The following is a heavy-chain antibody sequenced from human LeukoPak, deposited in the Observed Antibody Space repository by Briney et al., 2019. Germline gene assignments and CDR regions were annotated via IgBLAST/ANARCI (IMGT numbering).Heavy chain of an antibody. CDR3: AGETYCSSTSCYEAGFDY. CDR2: IYYSGST. J-gene: IGHJ4*02. Sequence: SETLSLTCTVSGGSISNYYWGWIRQPPGKGLEWIGSIYYSGSTYYNPSLKSRVTISVDTSKNQFSLKLSSVTAADTAVYYCAGETYCSSTSCYEAGFDYWGQGTLVTVSS. D-gene: IGHD2-2*01. V-gene: IGHV4-39*07. CDR1: GGSISNYY.